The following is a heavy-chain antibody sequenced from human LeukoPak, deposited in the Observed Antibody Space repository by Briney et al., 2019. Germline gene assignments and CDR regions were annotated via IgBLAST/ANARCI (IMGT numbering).Heavy chain of an antibody. CDR2: IYYSGST. CDR1: GGSISSYY. Sequence: SETPSLTCTVSGGSISSYYWSWIRQPPGKGLEWIGYIYYSGSTNYNPSLKSRVTISVDTSKSQFSLKLSSVTAADTAVYYCARGGIVVAKGVDYWGQGTLVTVSS. J-gene: IGHJ4*02. V-gene: IGHV4-59*01. D-gene: IGHD3-22*01. CDR3: ARGGIVVAKGVDY.